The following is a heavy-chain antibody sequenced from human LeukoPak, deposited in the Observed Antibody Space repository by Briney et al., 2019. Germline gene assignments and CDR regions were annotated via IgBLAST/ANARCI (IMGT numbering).Heavy chain of an antibody. Sequence: SETLSLTCTVSGGSISSYYWSWIRQPPGKGLEWIGYIYYSGSTNYNPSLKSRVTISVDTSKNQFSLKLSSVTAADTAVYYCARELRYFDWLFTSKPSGGFDYWGQGTLVTVSS. J-gene: IGHJ4*02. CDR3: ARELRYFDWLFTSKPSGGFDY. CDR2: IYYSGST. D-gene: IGHD3-9*01. CDR1: GGSISSYY. V-gene: IGHV4-59*12.